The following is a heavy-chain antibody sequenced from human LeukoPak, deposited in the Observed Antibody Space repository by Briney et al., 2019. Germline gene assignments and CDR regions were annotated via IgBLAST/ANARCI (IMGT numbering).Heavy chain of an antibody. Sequence: GGSLTLSCAASGFAFSSYCMNWIRQAPGKGLEWVSSITTSSSHVYYAHSVKGRFTISRDNAKSSLYLQMNSLRAEDTAVYYCASLMTSVTIPDYWGQGTLVTVSS. CDR1: GFAFSSYC. D-gene: IGHD4-17*01. V-gene: IGHV3-21*01. CDR3: ASLMTSVTIPDY. J-gene: IGHJ4*02. CDR2: ITTSSSHV.